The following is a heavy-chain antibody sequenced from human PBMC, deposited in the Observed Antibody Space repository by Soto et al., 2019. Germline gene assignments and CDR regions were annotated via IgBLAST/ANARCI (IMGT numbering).Heavy chain of an antibody. D-gene: IGHD1-26*01. J-gene: IGHJ6*02. CDR3: ARAYLGRLPRRADYYYAMDV. Sequence: EVQLVESGGGSVQPGESLRLSCAASGFSFRDYDMHWVRQRKGNGLEWVSALGAARDPYYVGSVKGRFSVYRDNAQNSLFLTMNNLRVDDTAVYFCARAYLGRLPRRADYYYAMDVWGRGTTVTVSS. CDR2: LGAARDP. V-gene: IGHV3-13*05. CDR1: GFSFRDYD.